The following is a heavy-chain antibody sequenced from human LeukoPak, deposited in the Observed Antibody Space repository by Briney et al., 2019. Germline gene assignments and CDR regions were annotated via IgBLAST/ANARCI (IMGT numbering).Heavy chain of an antibody. CDR2: ISGSGGST. CDR1: GFTFSSYA. D-gene: IGHD3-22*01. CDR3: ASRVPDYYDSSGSSGY. J-gene: IGHJ4*02. V-gene: IGHV3-23*01. Sequence: GGSLRLSCAASGFTFSSYAMSWVRQAPGKGLEWVSAISGSGGSTYYADSVKGRFTISRDNSKNTLYLQMNSLRAEDTAVYYCASRVPDYYDSSGSSGYWGQGTLVTVSS.